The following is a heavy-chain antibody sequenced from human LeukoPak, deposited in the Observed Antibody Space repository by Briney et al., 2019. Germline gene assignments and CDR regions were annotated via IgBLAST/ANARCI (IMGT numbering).Heavy chain of an antibody. CDR1: GASIRSSTYY. D-gene: IGHD5-24*01. J-gene: IGHJ4*02. Sequence: SGTLSLTCTVSGASIRSSTYYWGWIRQPPGKELEWIGHVNYNGNTYYNPSLKSRVTISVDTSKNQFSLKLTSVTAADTAVYYCARRGGDDYNRRFDSWGQGTLVTVSS. CDR2: VNYNGNT. CDR3: ARRGGDDYNRRFDS. V-gene: IGHV4-39*01.